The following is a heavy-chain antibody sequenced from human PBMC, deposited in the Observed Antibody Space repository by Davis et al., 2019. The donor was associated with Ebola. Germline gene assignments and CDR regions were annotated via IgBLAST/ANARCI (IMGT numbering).Heavy chain of an antibody. CDR2: IRSKANSYAT. V-gene: IGHV3-73*01. Sequence: GESLKISCAASGFTFSGSAMHWVRQASGKGLEWVGRIRSKANSYATAYAASVKGRFTISRDDSKNTAYLQMNSLKTEDTAVYYCTRQGPAAADYYYYGMDVWGQGTTVTVSS. CDR3: TRQGPAAADYYYYGMDV. CDR1: GFTFSGSA. J-gene: IGHJ6*02. D-gene: IGHD6-13*01.